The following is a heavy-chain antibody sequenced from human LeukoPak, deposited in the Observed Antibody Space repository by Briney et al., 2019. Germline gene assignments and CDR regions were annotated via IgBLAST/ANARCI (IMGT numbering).Heavy chain of an antibody. V-gene: IGHV3-74*01. CDR2: INSDGSST. CDR3: ARGMRSKQWLVPYNWFDP. D-gene: IGHD6-19*01. CDR1: GFTFSSYW. J-gene: IGHJ5*02. Sequence: PGGSLRLSCAASGFTFSSYWMHWVRQAPGKGLVWVSRINSDGSSTSYADSAKGRFTISRDNAKNTLYLQMNSLRAEDTAVYYCARGMRSKQWLVPYNWFDPWGQGTLVTVSS.